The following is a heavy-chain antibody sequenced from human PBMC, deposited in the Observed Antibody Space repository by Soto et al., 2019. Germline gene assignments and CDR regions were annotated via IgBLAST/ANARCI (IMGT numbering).Heavy chain of an antibody. V-gene: IGHV1-69*12. CDR2: IIPMFGTA. Sequence: QVQLVQSGAEVKKPESSVKVSCKAPGGTFSTYAISWVRQAPGQGLEWMGGIIPMFGTANYAQRFQDRVTITADESMNTVYMELSSLRSEDTAVYFRASGIQLWLRRINNGYSGWGQGTLVTVSS. D-gene: IGHD5-18*01. CDR3: ASGIQLWLRRINNGYSG. J-gene: IGHJ4*02. CDR1: GGTFSTYA.